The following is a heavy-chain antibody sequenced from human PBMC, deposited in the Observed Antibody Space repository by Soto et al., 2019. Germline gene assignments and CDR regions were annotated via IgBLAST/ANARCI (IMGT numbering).Heavy chain of an antibody. D-gene: IGHD7-27*01. CDR1: GFTFSSDA. CDR2: ISGSGGST. CDR3: AKALGIHNYYYYGMDV. J-gene: IGHJ6*02. Sequence: EVQLLESGGGLVQPGGSLRLSCAASGFTFSSDAMSWVRQAPGKGLEWVSAISGSGGSTYYADSVKGRFTISRYNSKNTLYLQMNSLRAEDTAVYYCAKALGIHNYYYYGMDVWGQGTTVTVSS. V-gene: IGHV3-23*01.